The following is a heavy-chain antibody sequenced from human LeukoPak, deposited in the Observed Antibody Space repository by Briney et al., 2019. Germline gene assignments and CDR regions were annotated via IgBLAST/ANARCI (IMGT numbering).Heavy chain of an antibody. Sequence: ASVTVSFTASGYTFTICGLCWVRHPPGQGRGRVGWISAYNGSTNYAQKVQGRVTMTTHTSTSTGYVELRRLRSDGAAVEYCARKEGDYYDSSGFLRYWGQRTLVTLP. CDR3: ARKEGDYYDSSGFLRY. V-gene: IGHV1-18*01. CDR2: ISAYNGST. CDR1: GYTFTICG. D-gene: IGHD3-22*01. J-gene: IGHJ4*02.